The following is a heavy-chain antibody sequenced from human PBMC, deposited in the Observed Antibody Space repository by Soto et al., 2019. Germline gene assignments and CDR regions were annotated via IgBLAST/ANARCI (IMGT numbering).Heavy chain of an antibody. CDR3: ARVSDFYAPTDV. V-gene: IGHV1-69*13. CDR2: IIPIFGTA. Sequence: GASVKVSCTASGGTFSSYAISWVRQAPGQGLEWMGGIIPIFGTANYAQKFQGRVTITADESTSTAYMELSSLRSEDTAVYYCARVSDFYAPTDVWGQGTTVTVSS. J-gene: IGHJ6*02. D-gene: IGHD3-3*01. CDR1: GGTFSSYA.